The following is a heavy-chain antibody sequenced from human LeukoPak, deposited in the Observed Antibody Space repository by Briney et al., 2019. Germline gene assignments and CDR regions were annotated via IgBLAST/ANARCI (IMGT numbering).Heavy chain of an antibody. CDR2: IKSKTDGGTT. D-gene: IGHD3-22*01. CDR3: TARHYYDSSALDY. Sequence: GGSLRLSCAASGFTFSNAWMSWVRQAPGKGLEWVGRIKSKTDGGTTDYAAPVKGRFTISRDDSKNTLYLQMNSLKTEDTAVYYCTARHYYDSSALDYWGQGTLVTASS. J-gene: IGHJ4*02. CDR1: GFTFSNAW. V-gene: IGHV3-15*01.